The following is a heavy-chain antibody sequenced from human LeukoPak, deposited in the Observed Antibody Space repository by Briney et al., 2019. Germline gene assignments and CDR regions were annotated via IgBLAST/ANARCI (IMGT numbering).Heavy chain of an antibody. CDR3: ARVRTGFGELYSRRTPNYYYYYYMDV. V-gene: IGHV4-61*02. CDR1: GDSISSGDYY. Sequence: PSETLSLTCTVSGDSISSGDYYWSWIRQPAGKGLEWIGRISSSGSTNYNPSLKSRATISVDTSKNQFSLKLSSVTAADTAVYYCARVRTGFGELYSRRTPNYYYYYYMDVWGKGTTVTISS. CDR2: ISSSGST. D-gene: IGHD3-10*01. J-gene: IGHJ6*03.